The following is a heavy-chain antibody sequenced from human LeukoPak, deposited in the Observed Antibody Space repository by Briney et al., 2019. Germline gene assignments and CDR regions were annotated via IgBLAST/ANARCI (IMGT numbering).Heavy chain of an antibody. CDR2: IKQDGSEK. CDR3: ARSQDYDFWSGYYSPIDY. D-gene: IGHD3-3*01. CDR1: GFTFSSYW. Sequence: GGSLRLSCAASGFTFSSYWMSWVRQAPGKGLEWVANIKQDGSEKYYVESVKGRFTISRDNAKNSLYLQMNSLRAEDTAVYYCARSQDYDFWSGYYSPIDYWGQGTLVTVSS. V-gene: IGHV3-7*01. J-gene: IGHJ4*02.